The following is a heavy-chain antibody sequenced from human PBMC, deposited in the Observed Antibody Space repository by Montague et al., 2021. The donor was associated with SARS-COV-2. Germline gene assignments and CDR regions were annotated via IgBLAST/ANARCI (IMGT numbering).Heavy chain of an antibody. V-gene: IGHV2-70*01. J-gene: IGHJ6*02. CDR3: ARMTTVVTLGHYYYYGMDV. CDR1: GFSLSTSGMC. CDR2: IDWDDDK. D-gene: IGHD4-23*01. Sequence: PALVKPTQTLTLTCTFSGFSLSTSGMCVSWIRQPPGKALEWLALIDWDDDKYYGTSLKTRLTISKDTSKNQVVLTMTNMDPVDTATYYCARMTTVVTLGHYYYYGMDVWGQGTTVTVSS.